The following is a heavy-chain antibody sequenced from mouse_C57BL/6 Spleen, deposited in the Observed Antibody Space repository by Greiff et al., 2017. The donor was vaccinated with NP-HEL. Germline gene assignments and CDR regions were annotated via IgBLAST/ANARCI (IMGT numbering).Heavy chain of an antibody. D-gene: IGHD2-4*01. Sequence: ESGPGLVKPSQSLSLTCSVTGYSITSGYYWNWIRQFPGNKLEWMGYISYDGSNNYNPSLKNRISITRDTSKNQFFLKLNSVTTEDTATYYCARDYYDYDGPIYYAMDYWGQGTSVTVSS. V-gene: IGHV3-6*01. CDR3: ARDYYDYDGPIYYAMDY. CDR1: GYSITSGYY. J-gene: IGHJ4*01. CDR2: ISYDGSN.